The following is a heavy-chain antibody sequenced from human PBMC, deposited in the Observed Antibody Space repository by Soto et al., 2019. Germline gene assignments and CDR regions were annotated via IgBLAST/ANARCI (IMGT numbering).Heavy chain of an antibody. V-gene: IGHV4-59*01. Sequence: SETLSLTCTVSGGSISSYYWSWIRQPPGKGLEWIGYIYYSGSTNYNPSLKSRVTISVDTSKNQFSLKLSSVTAADTAVYYCARQHTGSCDYWGQGTLVTVSS. D-gene: IGHD6-13*01. CDR3: ARQHTGSCDY. J-gene: IGHJ4*02. CDR2: IYYSGST. CDR1: GGSISSYY.